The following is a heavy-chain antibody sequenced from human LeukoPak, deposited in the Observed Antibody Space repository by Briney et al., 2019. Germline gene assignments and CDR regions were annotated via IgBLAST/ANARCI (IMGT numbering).Heavy chain of an antibody. CDR2: IYYSGST. CDR1: GGSISSYY. J-gene: IGHJ5*02. Sequence: SETLSLTCTVSGGSISSYYWSWIRQPPGKGLEWIGYIYYSGSTNYNPSLKSRVTISVDTSKNHFSLKLSSVTAADTAVYYCARRLVHGWFDPWGQGTLVTVSS. V-gene: IGHV4-59*08. CDR3: ARRLVHGWFDP.